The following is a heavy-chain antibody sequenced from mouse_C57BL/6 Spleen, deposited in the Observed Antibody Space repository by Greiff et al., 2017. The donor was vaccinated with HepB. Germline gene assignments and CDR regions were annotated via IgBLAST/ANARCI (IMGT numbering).Heavy chain of an antibody. CDR1: GYTFTSYG. CDR2: IYPRSGNT. D-gene: IGHD1-1*01. V-gene: IGHV1-81*01. Sequence: VQLQQSGAELARPGASVKLSCKASGYTFTSYGISWVKQRTGQGLEWIGEIYPRSGNTYYNEKFKGKATLTADKSSSTAYMELRSLTSEDSAVYFCARCAYYYGSSDHYFESWGEGTTLTVSS. CDR3: ARCAYYYGSSDHYFES. J-gene: IGHJ2*01.